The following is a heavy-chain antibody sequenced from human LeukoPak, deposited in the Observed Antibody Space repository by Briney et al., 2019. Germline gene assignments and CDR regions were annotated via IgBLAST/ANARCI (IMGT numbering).Heavy chain of an antibody. CDR3: ARDPTQFRGVVGAFDI. CDR2: ISSSSSYI. Sequence: PGGSLRLSCAASGFTFSDYYMSWIRQAPGKGLEWVSSISSSSSYIYYADSVKGRFTISRDNAKNSLYLQMNSLRAEDTAVYYCARDPTQFRGVVGAFDIWGQGTMVTVSS. CDR1: GFTFSDYY. J-gene: IGHJ3*02. D-gene: IGHD3-10*01. V-gene: IGHV3-11*06.